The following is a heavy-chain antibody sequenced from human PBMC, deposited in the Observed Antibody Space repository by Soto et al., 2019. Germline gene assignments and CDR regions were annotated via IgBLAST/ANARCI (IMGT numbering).Heavy chain of an antibody. D-gene: IGHD6-13*01. CDR1: GGSISGNY. V-gene: IGHV4-59*01. J-gene: IGHJ4*02. CDR3: ARYRREAVAGYTLDN. CDR2: VYNSGST. Sequence: PSETLSLTCTVSGGSISGNYWTWIRQPPGKGLEWIGYVYNSGSTNYNPSLKSRVTISEDTSKSQFSLKVNFMTAADTAVYYCARYRREAVAGYTLDNWGQGILVTVSS.